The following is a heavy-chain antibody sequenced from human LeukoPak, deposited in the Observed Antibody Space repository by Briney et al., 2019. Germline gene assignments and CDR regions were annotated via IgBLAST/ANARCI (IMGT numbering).Heavy chain of an antibody. Sequence: SETLSLTCTVSGCSISSYYWNWIRQPPGKGLEWIGYIYYSGSTNYNPSLKSRVSISVDTSKNQCSLKLSSVTAADTAVYYCASAYPFDYWGQGTLVTVSS. V-gene: IGHV4-59*08. CDR1: GCSISSYY. J-gene: IGHJ4*02. CDR2: IYYSGST. D-gene: IGHD2-2*02. CDR3: ASAYPFDY.